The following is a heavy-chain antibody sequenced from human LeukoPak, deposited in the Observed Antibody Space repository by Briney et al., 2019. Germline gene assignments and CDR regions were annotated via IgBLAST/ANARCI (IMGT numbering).Heavy chain of an antibody. CDR1: GFTFSSYT. V-gene: IGHV3-21*01. J-gene: IGHJ5*02. CDR3: ASSNNATYYYDSSGYYQGNWFDP. D-gene: IGHD3-22*01. CDR2: ISSSSSYI. Sequence: GGSLRLSCAASGFTFSSYTMNWVRQAPGKGLEWVSSISSSSSYIYYADSLKGRFTISRDNAKNSLYLQMNSLRAEDTAVYYCASSNNATYYYDSSGYYQGNWFDPWGQGTLVTVSS.